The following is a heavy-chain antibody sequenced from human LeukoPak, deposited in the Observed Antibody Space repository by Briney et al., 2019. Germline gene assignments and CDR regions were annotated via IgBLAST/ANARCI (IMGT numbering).Heavy chain of an antibody. D-gene: IGHD2-2*03. CDR3: AAGYCSSTSCYAAHY. CDR2: INSDGSST. CDR1: GFTFSSYW. J-gene: IGHJ4*02. Sequence: GGSLRLSCAASGFTFSSYWMHWVRQAPGKGLVWVSRINSDGSSTSYADSVKGRFTISRDNAKNTLYLQTNSLRAEDTAVYYCAAGYCSSTSCYAAHYWGQGTLVTVSS. V-gene: IGHV3-74*01.